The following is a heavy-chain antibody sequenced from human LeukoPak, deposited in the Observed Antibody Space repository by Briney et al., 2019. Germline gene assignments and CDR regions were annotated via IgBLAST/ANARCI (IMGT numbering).Heavy chain of an antibody. V-gene: IGHV3-48*04. Sequence: GSLRLSCAASGFTVSSNYMNWVHQAPGKGLEWVSYISAISSSSTYYADSVKGRFTISRDNAKNSLYLQMNSLRAEDTAVYYCARDFHRRYYDSSGYNAFDIWGQGTMVTVSS. CDR2: ISAISSSST. J-gene: IGHJ3*02. CDR3: ARDFHRRYYDSSGYNAFDI. CDR1: GFTVSSNY. D-gene: IGHD3-22*01.